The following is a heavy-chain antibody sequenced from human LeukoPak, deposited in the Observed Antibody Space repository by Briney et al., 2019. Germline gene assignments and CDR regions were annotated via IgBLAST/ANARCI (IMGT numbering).Heavy chain of an antibody. J-gene: IGHJ4*02. D-gene: IGHD3-16*01. CDR1: GFTFSNYA. V-gene: IGHV3-23*01. Sequence: PGGSLRLSCAASGFTFSNYAMSWVRQAPGKGLEWVSGISGDGGSTYYADSVKGRFTISRDNSKNTLYLQMNSLRAEDTAVYYCAKLDHWGTDYWGQGTLVTVSS. CDR3: AKLDHWGTDY. CDR2: ISGDGGST.